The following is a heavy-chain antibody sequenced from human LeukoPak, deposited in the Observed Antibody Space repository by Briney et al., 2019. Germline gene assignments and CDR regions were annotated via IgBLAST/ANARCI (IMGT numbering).Heavy chain of an antibody. J-gene: IGHJ6*02. D-gene: IGHD2-2*01. CDR1: GFTFSSYA. CDR3: TRHSDTYCSRANCYVDNFYGLDV. CDR2: ISGSGGST. Sequence: GGSLRLSCAASGFTFSSYAMSWVRQAPGKGLEWVSAISGSGGSTYYADSVKGRFTISRDNSKNTLYLQMNSLRAEDTAVYYCTRHSDTYCSRANCYVDNFYGLDVWGQGTRVTVSS. V-gene: IGHV3-23*01.